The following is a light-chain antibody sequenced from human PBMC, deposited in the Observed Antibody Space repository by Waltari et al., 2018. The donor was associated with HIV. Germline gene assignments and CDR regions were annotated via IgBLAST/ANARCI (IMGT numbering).Light chain of an antibody. CDR3: VGWDSRLSGYV. V-gene: IGLV1-47*02. CDR1: SSNIENDN. CDR2: NDT. Sequence: QSVMTHPPSASGTPGQRVTISCSGSSSNIENDNVYWYQQLTGAAPRLPIYNDTQRPSGVPDRFTGSKSGTSASLAISGLRAEDEADYYCVGWDSRLSGYVFGSGTKVTVL. J-gene: IGLJ1*01.